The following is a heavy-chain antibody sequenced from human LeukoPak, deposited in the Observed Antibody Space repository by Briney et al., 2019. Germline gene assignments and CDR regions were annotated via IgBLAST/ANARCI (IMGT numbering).Heavy chain of an antibody. CDR1: GGTFSSYT. D-gene: IGHD3-16*02. J-gene: IGHJ4*02. Sequence: GASVKVSCKASGGTFSSYTISWVRQAPGQGLEWMGRIIPILGIANYAQKFQGRVTITADKSTSTAYMEPSGLRSEDTAVYYCARAPYDYVWGSYRYLDYWGQGTLVTVSS. V-gene: IGHV1-69*02. CDR3: ARAPYDYVWGSYRYLDY. CDR2: IIPILGIA.